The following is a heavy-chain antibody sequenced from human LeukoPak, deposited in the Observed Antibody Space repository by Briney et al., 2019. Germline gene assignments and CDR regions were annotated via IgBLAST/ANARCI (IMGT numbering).Heavy chain of an antibody. CDR2: IGGSGGGT. CDR1: RFSFSNYA. CDR3: AKASLYYYDSSGYYFDY. Sequence: GGSLRLSCAASRFSFSNYAMSWVRQATGKGLEWVSAIGGSGGGTYYADSVKGRFTISRDNSKNTLYLQMNSLRAEDTAVYYCAKASLYYYDSSGYYFDYWGQGTLVTVSS. J-gene: IGHJ4*02. V-gene: IGHV3-23*01. D-gene: IGHD3-22*01.